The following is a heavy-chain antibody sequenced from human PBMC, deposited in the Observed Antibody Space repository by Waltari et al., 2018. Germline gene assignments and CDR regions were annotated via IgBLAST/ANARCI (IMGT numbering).Heavy chain of an antibody. Sequence: QVQLVQSGAEVKKPGASVKISCKTSEYTFTSPYIYWVRQAPGQGLEWMGIVNPGGGSTIYARKFQGRVTMTRDTSTSTVYMELSSLRSEDTATYYCVRDCTRGGYWGQGTLVAVSS. J-gene: IGHJ4*02. D-gene: IGHD2-8*01. CDR1: EYTFTSPY. CDR2: VNPGGGST. V-gene: IGHV1-46*01. CDR3: VRDCTRGGY.